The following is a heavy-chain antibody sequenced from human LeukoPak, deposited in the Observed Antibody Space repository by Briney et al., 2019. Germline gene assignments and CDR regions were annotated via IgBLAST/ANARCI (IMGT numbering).Heavy chain of an antibody. CDR1: GYSFTCYW. J-gene: IGHJ4*02. CDR2: IYPGDSDT. CDR3: ARRDHRDGYNTFFY. V-gene: IGHV5-51*01. Sequence: GESLKISCKGSGYSFTCYWIGWVRQMPGKGLEWMGIIYPGDSDTRYSPSFQGQVTISADKSISTTYLQWSSLKASDTAMYYCARRDHRDGYNTFFYWGQGTLVTVSS. D-gene: IGHD5-24*01.